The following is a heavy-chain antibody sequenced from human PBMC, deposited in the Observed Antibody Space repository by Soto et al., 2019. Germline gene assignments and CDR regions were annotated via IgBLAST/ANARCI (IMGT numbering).Heavy chain of an antibody. J-gene: IGHJ4*02. CDR3: ASVRGYSGYGFPPPDFDY. Sequence: QVQLVQSGAEVKKPGSSVKVSCKASGGTFSSYTISWVRQAPGQGLEWMGRIIPILGIANSAQKFQGRVTITADKSTSTAYMELSSLRSEDTAVYYCASVRGYSGYGFPPPDFDYWGQGTLVTVSS. V-gene: IGHV1-69*02. CDR2: IIPILGIA. D-gene: IGHD5-12*01. CDR1: GGTFSSYT.